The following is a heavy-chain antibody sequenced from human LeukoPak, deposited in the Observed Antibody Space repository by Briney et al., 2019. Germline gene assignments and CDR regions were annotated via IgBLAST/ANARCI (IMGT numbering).Heavy chain of an antibody. CDR3: VSFYETY. Sequence: GGSLRLSCAASGNYWMHWVRQAPGKGLVWVSHINSDGSWTSYADSVKGRFTISKDNAKNTVYLQMNNLRAEDTAVYYCVSFYETYWGRGTLATVSS. CDR2: INSDGSWT. CDR1: GNYW. J-gene: IGHJ4*02. V-gene: IGHV3-74*01. D-gene: IGHD2-2*01.